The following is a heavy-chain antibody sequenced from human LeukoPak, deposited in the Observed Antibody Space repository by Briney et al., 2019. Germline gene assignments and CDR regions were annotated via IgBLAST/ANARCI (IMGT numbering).Heavy chain of an antibody. CDR1: GYTFTGYY. D-gene: IGHD3-3*01. J-gene: IGHJ4*02. Sequence: ASVKVSCKASGYTFTGYYMHWVRQAPGQGLEWMGWISAYNGNTNYAQKLQGRVTTTTDTSTSTAYMELRSLRSDDTAVYYCARASGYDFWSGYYTDMNGYFDYWGQGTLVTVSS. V-gene: IGHV1-18*04. CDR2: ISAYNGNT. CDR3: ARASGYDFWSGYYTDMNGYFDY.